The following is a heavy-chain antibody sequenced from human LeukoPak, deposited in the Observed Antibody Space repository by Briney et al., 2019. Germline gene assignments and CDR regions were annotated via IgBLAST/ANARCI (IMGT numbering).Heavy chain of an antibody. Sequence: SLNLSCKLSVGTLTTYAISWVRQAAGPGLKSLGGIIPIFGTATYAQKFQGRVTITADESTSTAYMELSSLRSEDTAVYYCARERERGRWLVSYYYYGMDVWGKGTTVTVSS. J-gene: IGHJ6*04. CDR3: ARERERGRWLVSYYYYGMDV. CDR2: IIPIFGTA. CDR1: VGTLTTYA. V-gene: IGHV1-69*13. D-gene: IGHD6-19*01.